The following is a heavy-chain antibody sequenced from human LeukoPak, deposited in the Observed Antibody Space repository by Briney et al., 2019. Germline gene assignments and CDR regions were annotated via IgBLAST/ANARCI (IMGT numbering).Heavy chain of an antibody. D-gene: IGHD1-26*01. CDR3: ARSRTAYYNVYADF. CDR1: GFTFSSYW. V-gene: IGHV3-7*01. CDR2: IKEDGSEK. J-gene: IGHJ4*02. Sequence: GGSLRLSCVASGFTFSSYWMSWFRQAPGKGLEWVANIKEDGSEKYYADYVKGRFTISRDNAKNSLSLQMSSLRDEDTAVFYCARSRTAYYNVYADFWGQGTLVAVSS.